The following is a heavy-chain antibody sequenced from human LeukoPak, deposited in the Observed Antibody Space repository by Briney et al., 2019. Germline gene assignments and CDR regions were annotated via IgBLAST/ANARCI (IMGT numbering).Heavy chain of an antibody. J-gene: IGHJ6*02. V-gene: IGHV3-30*18. Sequence: GSLRLSCAASGFTFSSYGMHWVRQAPGKGLKCVAVISYDGSNKYYADSVNGRFTISRDNSKNTLYLQMNSLRAEATAVYYCAKARCSSTSCYLGTPYYSGMDVWGQGTTVTVSS. CDR3: AKARCSSTSCYLGTPYYSGMDV. CDR2: ISYDGSNK. D-gene: IGHD2-2*01. CDR1: GFTFSSYG.